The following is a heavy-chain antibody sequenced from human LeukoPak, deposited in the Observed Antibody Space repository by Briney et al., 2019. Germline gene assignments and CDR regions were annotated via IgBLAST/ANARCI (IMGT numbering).Heavy chain of an antibody. V-gene: IGHV5-51*01. D-gene: IGHD3-10*01. Sequence: GESLKISCKGYGYSFTSYWIGWVRQMPGKGLEWMGIIYPGDSNTRSSPSFQGQITISADKSIATAFLQWSSLKASDTAIYYCARRLWFGDQEVFDVWGQGTMVTVSS. CDR2: IYPGDSNT. CDR1: GYSFTSYW. CDR3: ARRLWFGDQEVFDV. J-gene: IGHJ3*01.